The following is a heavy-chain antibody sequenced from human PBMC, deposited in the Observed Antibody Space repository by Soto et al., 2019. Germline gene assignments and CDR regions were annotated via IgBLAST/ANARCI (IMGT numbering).Heavy chain of an antibody. J-gene: IGHJ4*02. D-gene: IGHD3-22*01. V-gene: IGHV3-23*01. CDR2: ISYGGGTT. Sequence: PGESLRLSCAASEFTFSNYAMSWVRQAPGKGLKWVSAISYGGGTTYYADSVKGRFTISRDNSKNTLYLQMNSLRAEDTAVYYCAKNPGYYYDSTGYHFDYWGQGP. CDR3: AKNPGYYYDSTGYHFDY. CDR1: EFTFSNYA.